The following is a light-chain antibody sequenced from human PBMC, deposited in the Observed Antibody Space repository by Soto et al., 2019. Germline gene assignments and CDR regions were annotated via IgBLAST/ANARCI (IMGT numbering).Light chain of an antibody. Sequence: QSVLTQPASVSGSPGQSITISCTGTSSDVGGYNYVSWYQQHPGKAPKLMIYDVSNRPSGVPDRFSGSKSGNTASLTVSGLQAEDEADYYCSSYAGRNNFGYVFGTGTKVTVL. CDR2: DVS. V-gene: IGLV2-8*01. J-gene: IGLJ1*01. CDR1: SSDVGGYNY. CDR3: SSYAGRNNFGYV.